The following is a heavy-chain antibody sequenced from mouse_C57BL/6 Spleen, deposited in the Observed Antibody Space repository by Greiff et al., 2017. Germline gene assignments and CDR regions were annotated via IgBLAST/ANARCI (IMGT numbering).Heavy chain of an antibody. CDR2: INPSTGGT. Sequence: VQLQQSGPELVKPGASVKISCKASGYSFTGYYMNWVKQSPEKSLEWIGEINPSTGGTTYNQKFKAKATLTVDKSSSTAYMQLKSLTSEDSAVYYCATLYDGYSWFADWGQGTLVTVSA. V-gene: IGHV1-42*01. CDR3: ATLYDGYSWFAD. CDR1: GYSFTGYY. D-gene: IGHD2-3*01. J-gene: IGHJ3*01.